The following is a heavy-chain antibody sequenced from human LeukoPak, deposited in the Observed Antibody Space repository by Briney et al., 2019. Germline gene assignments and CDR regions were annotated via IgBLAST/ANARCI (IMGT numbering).Heavy chain of an antibody. D-gene: IGHD6-13*01. CDR2: ISGSGGST. J-gene: IGHJ4*02. CDR1: GFTFSSYA. V-gene: IGHV3-23*01. Sequence: PGGSLRLSCAASGFTFSSYAMSWVRQAPGKGLEWVSAISGSGGSTYYADSVKGRFTISRDNSKNTLYLQMNSLRAEDTAVYYCAKRGIAAAAIPYYYFDYWGQGTLVTVSS. CDR3: AKRGIAAAAIPYYYFDY.